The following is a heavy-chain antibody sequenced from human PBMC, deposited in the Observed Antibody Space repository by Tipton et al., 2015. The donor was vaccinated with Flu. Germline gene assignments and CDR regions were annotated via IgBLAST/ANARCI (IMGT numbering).Heavy chain of an antibody. Sequence: TLSLTCSVSGDSIGGAYYWSWIRQPPGKGLEWIAYFYYSGSTNYNPSLKSRVTISVDTSKNQFSLKLSSVTAADTAMYYCARDTGWGSSYASHGPHFDIWGQGTMVTVSS. V-gene: IGHV4-61*08. CDR2: FYYSGST. CDR1: GDSIGGAYY. D-gene: IGHD3-16*01. CDR3: ARDTGWGSSYASHGPHFDI. J-gene: IGHJ3*02.